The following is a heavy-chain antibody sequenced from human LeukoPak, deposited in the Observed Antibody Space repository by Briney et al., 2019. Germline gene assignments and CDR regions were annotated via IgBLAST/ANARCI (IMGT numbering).Heavy chain of an antibody. V-gene: IGHV3-21*01. D-gene: IGHD2-2*01. J-gene: IGHJ4*02. CDR1: GFTFSSYS. CDR3: ARATGRDIVVVPAAVDFDY. Sequence: GGSLRLSYAASGFTFSSYSMNWVRQAPGKGLEWVSSISSSSSYIYYADSVKGRFTISRDNAKNSLYLQMNSLRAEDTAVYYCARATGRDIVVVPAAVDFDYWGQGTLVTVSS. CDR2: ISSSSSYI.